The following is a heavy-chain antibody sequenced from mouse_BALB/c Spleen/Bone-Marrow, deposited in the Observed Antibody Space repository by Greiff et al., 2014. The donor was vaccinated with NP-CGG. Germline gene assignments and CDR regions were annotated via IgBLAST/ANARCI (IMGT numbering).Heavy chain of an antibody. CDR2: INPSTGYT. Sequence: QVQLKESGAELAKPGASVKMSCKASGYTFTSYWMHWVKQRPGQGLEWIGYINPSTGYTEYNQKFKDKATLTAVRSSTTAYTQSRSLTSEDSAVYYCARDDYDAIAYWGQGTLVTVSA. J-gene: IGHJ3*01. CDR3: ARDDYDAIAY. CDR1: GYTFTSYW. V-gene: IGHV1-7*01. D-gene: IGHD2-4*01.